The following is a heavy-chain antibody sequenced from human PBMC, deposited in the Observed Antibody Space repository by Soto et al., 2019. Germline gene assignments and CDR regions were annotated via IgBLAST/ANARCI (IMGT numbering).Heavy chain of an antibody. CDR2: ISGSGGST. D-gene: IGHD3-22*01. V-gene: IGHV3-23*01. CDR1: GFTFSSYA. J-gene: IGHJ4*02. CDR3: AKFPYYYDSSGYYFDY. Sequence: GESLKISCAASGFTFSSYAMSWVRQAPGKGLEWVSAISGSGGSTYYADSVKGRFTISRDNSKNTLYLQMNSLRAEDTAVYYCAKFPYYYDSSGYYFDYWGQGTLVTVSS.